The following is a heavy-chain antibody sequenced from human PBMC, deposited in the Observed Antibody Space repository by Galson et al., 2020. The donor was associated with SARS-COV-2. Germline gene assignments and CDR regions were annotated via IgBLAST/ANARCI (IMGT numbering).Heavy chain of an antibody. CDR2: ISSDGNDK. J-gene: IGHJ4*02. CDR1: GFTFSSSV. CDR3: AREGRNYACDY. Sequence: SLRLSCAVSGFTFSSSVIHWVRQAPGKGLEWVAVISSDGNDKNYAGSVKGRFTISRDNSKNTVYLHMSALRPEDTAIYYCAREGRNYACDYCGQGTLVSVSS. V-gene: IGHV3-30*03. D-gene: IGHD1-7*01.